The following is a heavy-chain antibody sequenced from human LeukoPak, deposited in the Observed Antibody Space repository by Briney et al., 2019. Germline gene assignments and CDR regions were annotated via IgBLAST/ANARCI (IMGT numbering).Heavy chain of an antibody. CDR3: AKTKAAQARLNLGYYYMDV. Sequence: PGGSLRLSCAASGFTFSSYAMSWVRQAPGKGLEWVSAISGSGGSTYYADSVKGRFTISRDNSKNTLYLQMNSLRAEDTAVYYCAKTKAAQARLNLGYYYMDVWGKGTTVTVSS. V-gene: IGHV3-23*01. J-gene: IGHJ6*03. CDR1: GFTFSSYA. D-gene: IGHD7-27*01. CDR2: ISGSGGST.